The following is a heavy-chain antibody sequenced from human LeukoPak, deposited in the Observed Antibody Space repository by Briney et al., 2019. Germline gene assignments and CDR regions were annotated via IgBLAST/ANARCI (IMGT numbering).Heavy chain of an antibody. Sequence: NPSETLSLTCTVSGGSISSYYWSWIRQPPGKGLEWIGYIYYSGSTNYNLSLKSRVTISVDTSKNQFSLKLSSVTAADTAVYYCARSEDYDSSSVYWGQGTLVTVSS. CDR3: ARSEDYDSSSVY. V-gene: IGHV4-59*01. D-gene: IGHD3-22*01. J-gene: IGHJ4*02. CDR2: IYYSGST. CDR1: GGSISSYY.